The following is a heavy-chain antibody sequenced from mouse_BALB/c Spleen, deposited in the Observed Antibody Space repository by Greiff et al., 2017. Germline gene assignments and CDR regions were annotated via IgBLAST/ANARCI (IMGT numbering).Heavy chain of an antibody. J-gene: IGHJ2*01. CDR1: GYTFSSYW. CDR2: ILPGSGST. Sequence: VQGVESGAELMKPGASVKISCKATGYTFSSYWIEWVKQRPGHGLEWIGEILPGSGSTNYNEKFKGKATFTADTSSNTAYMQLSSLTSEDSAVYYCARWGLLRRGDYWGQGTTLTVSS. V-gene: IGHV1-9*01. CDR3: ARWGLLRRGDY. D-gene: IGHD2-12*01.